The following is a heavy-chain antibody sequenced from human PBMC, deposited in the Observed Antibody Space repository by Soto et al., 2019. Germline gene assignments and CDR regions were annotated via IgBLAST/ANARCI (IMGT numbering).Heavy chain of an antibody. V-gene: IGHV3-48*02. CDR3: ARDRGQAYCGGDCDSRWFDP. D-gene: IGHD2-21*02. CDR1: GFTFSSYS. Sequence: GGSLRLSCAASGFTFSSYSLNWVLQAPGKGMEWVSYISSSSSTIYCAASVKGRFTISRDNAKNSLYLQMNSLRDEDTAVYYCARDRGQAYCGGDCDSRWFDPWGQGTLVTVSS. J-gene: IGHJ5*02. CDR2: ISSSSSTI.